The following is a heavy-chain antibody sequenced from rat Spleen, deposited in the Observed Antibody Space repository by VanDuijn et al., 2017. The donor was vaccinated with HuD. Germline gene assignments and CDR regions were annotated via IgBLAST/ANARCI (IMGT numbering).Heavy chain of an antibody. V-gene: IGHV5S10*01. CDR3: TRQRNPGGGSSYWYFDF. D-gene: IGHD4-2*01. Sequence: EVQLVESGGGLVQPGRSLKLSCAASGFTFSDYNMAWVRQAPKKGLEWVATIIYDGSRTYYRDSVKGRFTISRDNAKNTQYLQMDSLRSEDTATYYCTRQRNPGGGSSYWYFDFWGPGTMVTVSS. CDR2: IIYDGSRT. CDR1: GFTFSDYN. J-gene: IGHJ1*01.